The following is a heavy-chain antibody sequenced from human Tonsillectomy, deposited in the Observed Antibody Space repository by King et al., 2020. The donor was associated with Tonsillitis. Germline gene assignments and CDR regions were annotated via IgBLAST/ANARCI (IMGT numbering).Heavy chain of an antibody. J-gene: IGHJ4*02. CDR2: INPYSGDT. CDR3: ARWRYCSGGSCYSHFDH. Sequence: QLVQSGAEVKKPGASVKVSCKASGYTFTGYYIHWVRQAPGQGLEWMGWINPYSGDTNYAQNFQGGVTMTRDTSICTAYMELSRLTSADTAVYYCARWRYCSGGSCYSHFDHWGQGTVVTVSS. CDR1: GYTFTGYY. D-gene: IGHD2-15*01. V-gene: IGHV1-2*02.